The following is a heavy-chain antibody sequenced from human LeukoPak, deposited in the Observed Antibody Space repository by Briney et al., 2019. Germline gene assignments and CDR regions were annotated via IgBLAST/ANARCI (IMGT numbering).Heavy chain of an antibody. V-gene: IGHV3-30*02. CDR3: VAIAVAGQFY. J-gene: IGHJ4*02. D-gene: IGHD6-19*01. CDR2: IAYDGSDK. CDR1: GFIFSSFD. Sequence: GGSLRLSCAASGFIFSSFDMHWVRQAPGKGLEWVTYIAYDGSDKFYADSVRGRFTISRDNSKNTLYVLMNSLRVDDTAIYYCVAIAVAGQFYWGQGTLVTVSS.